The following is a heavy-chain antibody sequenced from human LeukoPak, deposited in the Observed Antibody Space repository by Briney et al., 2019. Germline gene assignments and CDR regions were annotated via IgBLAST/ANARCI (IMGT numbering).Heavy chain of an antibody. D-gene: IGHD6-6*01. CDR1: GGSISSGGYY. Sequence: PSETLSLTCTVSGGSISSGGYYWSWIRQPPGKGLEWIGYIYHSGSTYYNPSLKSRVTISVDRSKNQFSLKLSSVTAADTAVYYCAREVGSSSFDPWGQGTLVTVSS. V-gene: IGHV4-30-2*01. J-gene: IGHJ5*02. CDR2: IYHSGST. CDR3: AREVGSSSFDP.